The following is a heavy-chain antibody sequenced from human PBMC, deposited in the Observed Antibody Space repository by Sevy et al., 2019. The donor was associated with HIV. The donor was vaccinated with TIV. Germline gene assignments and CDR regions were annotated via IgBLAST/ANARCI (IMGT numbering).Heavy chain of an antibody. D-gene: IGHD3-22*01. CDR1: GFTFSDHY. CDR2: SRNKVNSYTT. CDR3: ARGMHYYDSSGYDC. V-gene: IGHV3-72*01. J-gene: IGHJ4*02. Sequence: GGSLRLSCAASGFTFSDHYMDWVRQAPGKGLEWVGRSRNKVNSYTTEYAASVKGRFTISRDDSKNSLYLQMNSLKTEDMAVYYCARGMHYYDSSGYDCWGQGTLVTVSS.